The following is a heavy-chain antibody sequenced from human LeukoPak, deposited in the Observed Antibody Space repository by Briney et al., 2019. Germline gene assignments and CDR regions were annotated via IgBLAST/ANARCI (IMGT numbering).Heavy chain of an antibody. CDR1: GYIFTTYS. CDR2: INPRGDAT. CDR3: ARKWSSRGWFDP. Sequence: ASVKVSCKASGYIFTTYSIHWVRQAPGQGLEWMGMINPRGDATIYAQKFQGRVTMTSDTSTTTVYMELSSLRSEDTGLYYCARKWSSRGWFDPWGQGTLVTVSS. V-gene: IGHV1-46*01. J-gene: IGHJ5*02. D-gene: IGHD2-8*01.